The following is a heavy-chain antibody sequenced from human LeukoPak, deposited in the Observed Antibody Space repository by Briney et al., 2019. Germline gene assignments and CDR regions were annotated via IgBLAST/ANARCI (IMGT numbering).Heavy chain of an antibody. Sequence: GGSLRLSCAASGFTFSSYRMNWVRQAPGKGLEWVSSISSSSTYIYYADSVKGRFTISRDNAKNSLYLQMNSLRAEDTAVYYCARDEYSYGYYYYYMDVRGKGTTVTVSS. CDR3: ARDEYSYGYYYYYMDV. V-gene: IGHV3-21*01. D-gene: IGHD5-18*01. J-gene: IGHJ6*03. CDR1: GFTFSSYR. CDR2: ISSSSTYI.